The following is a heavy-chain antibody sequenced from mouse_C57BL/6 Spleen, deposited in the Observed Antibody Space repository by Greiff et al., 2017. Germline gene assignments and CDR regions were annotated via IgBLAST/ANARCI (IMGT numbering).Heavy chain of an antibody. J-gene: IGHJ3*01. CDR2: INPNNGGT. CDR1: GYTFTDYY. CDR3: ARSTMVTPFAY. D-gene: IGHD2-2*01. V-gene: IGHV1-26*01. Sequence: VQLQQSGPELVKPGASVKISCKASGYTFTDYYMNWVKQSHGKSLEWIGDINPNNGGTSYNQKFKGKATLTVDKSSSTAYMGLRSLTSEDSAVYYCARSTMVTPFAYWGQGTLVTVSA.